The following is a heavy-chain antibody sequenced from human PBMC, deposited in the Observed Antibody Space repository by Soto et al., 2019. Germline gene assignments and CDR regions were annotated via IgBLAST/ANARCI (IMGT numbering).Heavy chain of an antibody. CDR1: GFTFSSYW. D-gene: IGHD6-19*01. Sequence: EVQLVESGGGLVQPGGSLRLSCGASGFTFSSYWMHWVRQAPGKGLVWVSRVNTDESRTSYADSVKGRFTISRDNDKNTRYLQMNSLRAEDTAVYYCARVLNGQWYFDYWGQGTQVTVSS. J-gene: IGHJ4*02. V-gene: IGHV3-74*01. CDR2: VNTDESRT. CDR3: ARVLNGQWYFDY.